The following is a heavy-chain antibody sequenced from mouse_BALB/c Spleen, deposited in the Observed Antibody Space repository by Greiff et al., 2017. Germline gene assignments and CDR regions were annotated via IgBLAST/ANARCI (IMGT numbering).Heavy chain of an antibody. V-gene: IGHV1-18*01. D-gene: IGHD2-14*01. CDR2: INPNNGGT. CDR1: GYTFTDYN. Sequence: VQLKQSGPELVKPGASVKIPCKASGYTFTDYNMDWVKQSHGKSLEWIGDINPNNGGTIYNQKFKGKATLTVDKSSSTAYMQLSSLTSEDSAVYYCARSYRYPWFAYWGQGTLVTVSA. J-gene: IGHJ3*01. CDR3: ARSYRYPWFAY.